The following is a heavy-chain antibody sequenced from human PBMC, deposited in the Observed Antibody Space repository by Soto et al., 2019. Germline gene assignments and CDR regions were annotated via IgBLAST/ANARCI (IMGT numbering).Heavy chain of an antibody. CDR2: VYWDDEK. CDR3: AHRPNCWSTSCFYFDY. V-gene: IGHV2-5*02. Sequence: QITLKESGPTLVKPTQTLTLTCTFSGFSLSTSGVGVGWILQPPGKALEGLALVYWDDEKRYSPSLKSSLTITKDTSKSQVVLTMTNMDPVDTATYYCAHRPNCWSTSCFYFDYWGQGILVTVSS. D-gene: IGHD2-2*01. CDR1: GFSLSTSGVG. J-gene: IGHJ4*02.